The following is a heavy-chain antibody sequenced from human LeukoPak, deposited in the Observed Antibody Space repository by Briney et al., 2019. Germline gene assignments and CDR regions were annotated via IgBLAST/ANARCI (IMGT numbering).Heavy chain of an antibody. V-gene: IGHV1-2*02. CDR1: GYSLTDYY. Sequence: SVIDSCKASGYSLTDYYMHWVRQAPGQGLEWMGWINPNSGDTNYAQKFKGRVTMTRDTSISTAYMELSRLTSDDTAMYYCARDWRGSYFPDFWGQGTVVTVSS. CDR2: INPNSGDT. J-gene: IGHJ4*02. D-gene: IGHD1-26*01. CDR3: ARDWRGSYFPDF.